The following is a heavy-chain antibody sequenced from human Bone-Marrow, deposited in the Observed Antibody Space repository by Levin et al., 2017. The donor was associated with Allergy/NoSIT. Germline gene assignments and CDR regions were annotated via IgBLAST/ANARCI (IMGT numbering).Heavy chain of an antibody. CDR2: INPNSGGT. CDR3: AREELRGYSSGWLDY. D-gene: IGHD6-19*01. Sequence: ASVKVSCKASGYTFTGYYMHWVRQAPGQGLEWMGWINPNSGGTNYAQKFQGWVTMTRDTSISTAYMELSRLRSDDTAVYYCAREELRGYSSGWLDYWGQGTLVTVSS. V-gene: IGHV1-2*04. J-gene: IGHJ4*02. CDR1: GYTFTGYY.